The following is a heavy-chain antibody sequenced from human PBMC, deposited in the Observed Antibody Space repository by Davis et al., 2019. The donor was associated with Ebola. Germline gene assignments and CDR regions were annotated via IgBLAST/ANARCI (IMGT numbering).Heavy chain of an antibody. CDR1: GYTFTSYG. D-gene: IGHD3-10*01. CDR3: ARDRYYGSGSYPSISYYYYYMDV. V-gene: IGHV1-69*13. Sequence: SVKVSCKASGYTFTSYGISWVRQAPGQGLEWMGGIIPIFGTANYAQKFQGRVTITADESTSTAYMELSSLRSEDTAVYYCARDRYYGSGSYPSISYYYYYMDVWGKGTTVTVSS. J-gene: IGHJ6*03. CDR2: IIPIFGTA.